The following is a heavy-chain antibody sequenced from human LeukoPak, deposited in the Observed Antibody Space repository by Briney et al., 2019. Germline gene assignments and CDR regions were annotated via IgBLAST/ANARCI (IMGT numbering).Heavy chain of an antibody. Sequence: SQTLSLTWTVSGGSIGSGGYYWSWIRQPPGKGLEWIGYIYHSGSTYYNPSLKSRVTISVDRSKNQFSLKLSSVTAADTAVYYCARARYDSSGLRGWGQGTLVTVSS. CDR3: ARARYDSSGLRG. J-gene: IGHJ4*02. V-gene: IGHV4-30-2*01. D-gene: IGHD3-22*01. CDR1: GGSIGSGGYY. CDR2: IYHSGST.